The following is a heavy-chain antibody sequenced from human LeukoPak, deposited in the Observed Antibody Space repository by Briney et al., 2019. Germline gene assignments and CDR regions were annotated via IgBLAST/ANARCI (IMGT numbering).Heavy chain of an antibody. CDR1: GYTFTGYY. D-gene: IGHD3-10*01. J-gene: IGHJ5*02. CDR3: AREVSGEAQYGSGSRNWFDP. CDR2: INPNNGGT. V-gene: IGHV1-2*02. Sequence: ASVKVSCKASGYTFTGYYMHWVRQAPGQGLEWMGLINPNNGGTNYAQKFQGRATMTRDTSISTVYMEMSRLRSDDTAVYYCAREVSGEAQYGSGSRNWFDPWGQGTLVTVSS.